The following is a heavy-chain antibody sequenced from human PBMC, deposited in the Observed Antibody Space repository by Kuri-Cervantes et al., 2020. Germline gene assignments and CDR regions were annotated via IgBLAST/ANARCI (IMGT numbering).Heavy chain of an antibody. V-gene: IGHV3-43*01. J-gene: IGHJ4*02. D-gene: IGHD5-18*01. Sequence: GESMKIYCAASGFTFDDYAMHWERQAPRKGLEWVSLISRDGGSTYYQDFGKGRFTISRDNSKNYLYLQMNSMRTEDTALYYCAKELYSYGLAYWGQGTLVTVSS. CDR2: ISRDGGST. CDR1: GFTFDDYA. CDR3: AKELYSYGLAY.